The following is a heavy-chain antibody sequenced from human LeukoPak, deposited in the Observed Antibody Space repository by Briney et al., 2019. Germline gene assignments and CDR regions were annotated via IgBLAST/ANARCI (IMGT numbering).Heavy chain of an antibody. CDR2: ISSSSSYI. CDR3: AKDPNGDYVGAFDT. Sequence: GGSLRLSCAASGFTFSSYSMNWVRQAPGKGLEWVSSISSSSSYIYYADSVKGRFTISRDNSKNTVYLEMSSLRAEDAAVYYCAKDPNGDYVGAFDTWGQGTMVTVSS. J-gene: IGHJ3*02. V-gene: IGHV3-21*04. D-gene: IGHD4-17*01. CDR1: GFTFSSYS.